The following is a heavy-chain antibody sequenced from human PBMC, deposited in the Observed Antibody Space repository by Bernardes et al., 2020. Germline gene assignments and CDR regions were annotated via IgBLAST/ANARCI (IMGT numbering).Heavy chain of an antibody. CDR2: INHSGST. D-gene: IGHD6-13*01. Sequence: SETLSLTCAVYGGSFSGYYWSWIRQPPGKGLEWIGEINHSGSTNYNPSLKSRVTISVDTSKNQFSLKLSSVTAADTAVYYCARGWIRGDYSSSWYSVRGRNWFDPWGQGTLVTVSS. CDR1: GGSFSGYY. CDR3: ARGWIRGDYSSSWYSVRGRNWFDP. J-gene: IGHJ5*02. V-gene: IGHV4-34*01.